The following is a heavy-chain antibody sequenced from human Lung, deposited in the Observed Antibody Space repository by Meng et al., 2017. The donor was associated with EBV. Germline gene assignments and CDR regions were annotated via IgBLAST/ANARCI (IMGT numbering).Heavy chain of an antibody. V-gene: IGHV7-4-1*02. Sequence: QVQLGTSGSELKKPGASGNVSCKASGYTFSTYTINWVRQAHGRGLEWMGWIRTNTGTPTYTQGFTGRFVFSLDTSVSTAYLQISSLKAEDTAVYYCARGGNFDPWGQGTLVTVSS. J-gene: IGHJ5*02. D-gene: IGHD2/OR15-2a*01. CDR3: ARGGNFDP. CDR1: GYTFSTYT. CDR2: IRTNTGTP.